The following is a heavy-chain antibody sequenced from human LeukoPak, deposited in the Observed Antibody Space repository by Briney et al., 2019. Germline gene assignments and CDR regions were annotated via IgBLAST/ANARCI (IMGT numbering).Heavy chain of an antibody. D-gene: IGHD1-26*01. CDR1: GFTFSSYG. V-gene: IGHV3-30-3*01. CDR2: ISYDGSNK. CDR3: ARGGIITSYAFEI. Sequence: GRSLRLSCAASGFTFSSYGMHWVRQAPGKGLECVAVISYDGSNKYYADSVKGRFTISRDNSKNTLYLQMNSLRAEDTAVYYCARGGIITSYAFEIWGQGTMVTVSS. J-gene: IGHJ3*02.